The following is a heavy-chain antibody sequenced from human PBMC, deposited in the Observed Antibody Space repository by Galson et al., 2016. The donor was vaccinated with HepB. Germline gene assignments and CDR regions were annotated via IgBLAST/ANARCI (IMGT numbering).Heavy chain of an antibody. D-gene: IGHD6-13*01. CDR1: GYTFTSYG. J-gene: IGHJ4*02. CDR2: ISVYNGKT. Sequence: SVKVSCKASGYTFTSYGISWARQAPGQGLEWMGWISVYNGKTNYAQKVRGRVTMTTDTSTSTAYMELRSLRSDDTAVYYCSRDRGQYSSSPIDCWGQGTLVTVSS. CDR3: SRDRGQYSSSPIDC. V-gene: IGHV1-18*01.